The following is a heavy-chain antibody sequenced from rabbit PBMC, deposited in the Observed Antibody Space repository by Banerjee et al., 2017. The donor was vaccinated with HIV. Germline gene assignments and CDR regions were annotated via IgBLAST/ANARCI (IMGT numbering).Heavy chain of an antibody. J-gene: IGHJ4*01. CDR3: ARDWADNTYFIFTL. V-gene: IGHV1S40*01. Sequence: QSLEESGGDLVKPGASLTLTCKASGFTLSNYYMCWVRQVPGKGLEWIACIDAGSSGSTYYASWAKGRFTISKTSSTTVTLQMTSLTAADTATYFCARDWADNTYFIFTLWGQGTLVTVS. CDR1: GFTLSNYY. D-gene: IGHD8-1*01. CDR2: IDAGSSGST.